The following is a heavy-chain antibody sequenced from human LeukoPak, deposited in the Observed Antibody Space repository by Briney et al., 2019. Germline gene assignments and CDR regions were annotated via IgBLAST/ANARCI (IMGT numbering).Heavy chain of an antibody. J-gene: IGHJ5*02. CDR1: GFTFSSYW. Sequence: PGGSLRLSCAASGFTFSSYWMSWVRQAPGKGLEWVANIKQDGSEKCYVDSVKGRFTISRDNAKNSLYLQMNSLRAEDTAVYYCARDPSRRVVVVAATPDWFDPWGQGTLVTVSS. CDR2: IKQDGSEK. D-gene: IGHD2-15*01. V-gene: IGHV3-7*03. CDR3: ARDPSRRVVVVAATPDWFDP.